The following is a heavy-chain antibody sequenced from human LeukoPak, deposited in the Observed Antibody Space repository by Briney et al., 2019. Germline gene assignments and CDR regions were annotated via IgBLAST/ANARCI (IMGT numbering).Heavy chain of an antibody. CDR1: DGSISSGDFY. D-gene: IGHD4-11*01. Sequence: SETLSLTCTVSDGSISSGDFYWSWIRQPPEKGLEYIGYIYHSGITFYNPSLRSRVTVSIDTSRNQFSLKLSSLTAADTAVYYCARDRSTVDYYGLDVWGQGTTVIVSS. CDR2: IYHSGIT. J-gene: IGHJ6*02. V-gene: IGHV4-30-4*01. CDR3: ARDRSTVDYYGLDV.